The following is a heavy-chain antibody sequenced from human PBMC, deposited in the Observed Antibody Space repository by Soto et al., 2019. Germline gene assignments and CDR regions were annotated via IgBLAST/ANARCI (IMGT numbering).Heavy chain of an antibody. CDR1: GFTFSSFA. V-gene: IGHV3-23*01. CDR2: ISGSGGST. D-gene: IGHD6-13*01. CDR3: ARGFSAGKGSPPGF. J-gene: IGHJ4*02. Sequence: GGSLRLSCAASGFTFSSFAMSWVRQAPGKGLDWVSAISGSGGSTYSADSVKGRFTISRDNSKNTLYLQMSSLRAEDTAVYYCARGFSAGKGSPPGFWGQGSLVTVSS.